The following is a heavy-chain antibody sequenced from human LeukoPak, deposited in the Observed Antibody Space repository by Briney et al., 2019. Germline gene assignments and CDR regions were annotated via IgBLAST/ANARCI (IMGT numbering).Heavy chain of an antibody. CDR1: GYTFTSYY. V-gene: IGHV1-46*01. CDR3: ARLWFGELSVLDP. J-gene: IGHJ5*02. D-gene: IGHD3-10*01. Sequence: ASVKVSCKASGYTFTSYYMHWVRQAPGQGLEWMGIINPSGGSTSYAQKFQGRVTMTRDMSTSTVYMELSSLRSEDTAVYYCARLWFGELSVLDPWGQGTLVTVSS. CDR2: INPSGGST.